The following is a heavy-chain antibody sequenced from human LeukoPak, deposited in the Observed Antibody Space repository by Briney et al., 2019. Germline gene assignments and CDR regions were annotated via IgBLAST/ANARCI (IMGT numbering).Heavy chain of an antibody. CDR2: FDPEDGET. V-gene: IGHV1-24*01. Sequence: ASVKVSCKVSGYTLTELSMHWVRQAPGKGLEWMGGFDPEDGETSYAQKFQGRVTMTEDTSTDTAYMELSSLRSEDTAVYYCATVPPSSGWYYFDYWGQGTLVTVSS. J-gene: IGHJ4*02. CDR3: ATVPPSSGWYYFDY. D-gene: IGHD6-19*01. CDR1: GYTLTELS.